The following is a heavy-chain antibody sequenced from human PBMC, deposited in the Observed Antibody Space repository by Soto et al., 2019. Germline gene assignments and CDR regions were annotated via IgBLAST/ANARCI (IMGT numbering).Heavy chain of an antibody. J-gene: IGHJ6*02. CDR3: AKDTYDILTGYYNIITYYYYYGMDV. Sequence: ASVKVSCKASGYTFTSYYMHWVRQAPGQGLEWMGIINPSGGSTSYAQKFQGRVTMTRDTSKNTLYLQMNSLRAEDTAVYYCAKDTYDILTGYYNIITYYYYYGMDVWGQGTTVTVSS. CDR2: INPSGGST. CDR1: GYTFTSYY. V-gene: IGHV1-46*01. D-gene: IGHD3-9*01.